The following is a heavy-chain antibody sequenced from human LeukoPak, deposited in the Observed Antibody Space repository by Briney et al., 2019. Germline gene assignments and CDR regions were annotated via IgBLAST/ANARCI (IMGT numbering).Heavy chain of an antibody. CDR1: GYTFTSYG. CDR2: ISAYNGNT. Sequence: ASVKVSCKASGYTFTSYGISWVRQAPGQELEWMGWISAYNGNTNYAQKLQGRVTMTTDTSTSTAYMELRSLRSDDTAVYYCAREREDIVVVPAALDAFAIWGQGTMVTVSS. V-gene: IGHV1-18*04. D-gene: IGHD2-2*01. J-gene: IGHJ3*02. CDR3: AREREDIVVVPAALDAFAI.